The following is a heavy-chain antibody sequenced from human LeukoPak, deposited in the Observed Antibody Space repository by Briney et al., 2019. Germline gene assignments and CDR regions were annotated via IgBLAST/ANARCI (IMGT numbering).Heavy chain of an antibody. J-gene: IGHJ4*02. V-gene: IGHV3-53*01. CDR1: GFTVSSNY. CDR2: IYSGGST. CDR3: ARVDYGDYLTFQGFDY. Sequence: PGGSLRLSCAASGFTVSSNYMSWVRQAPGKGLEWVSVIYSGGSTYYADSVKGRFTISRDNSKNTLYLQMNSLRAEDTAVYYCARVDYGDYLTFQGFDYWGQGTLVTVSS. D-gene: IGHD4-17*01.